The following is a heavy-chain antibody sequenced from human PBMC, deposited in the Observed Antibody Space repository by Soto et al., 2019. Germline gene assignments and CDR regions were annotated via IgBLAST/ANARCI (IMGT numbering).Heavy chain of an antibody. V-gene: IGHV1-8*01. J-gene: IGHJ6*02. CDR1: GYTFSSYD. CDR2: MNPKSGYT. Sequence: QVQLVQSGAEVKKPGASVKVSCKASGYTFSSYDINWVRQATGQGLEWTGWMNPKSGYTGYAQKFQGRVTMTRDTSISTAYMEVSSLRSEDTAIYYCARAYGDLDVWGQGTTVTVSS. CDR3: ARAYGDLDV. D-gene: IGHD2-21*01.